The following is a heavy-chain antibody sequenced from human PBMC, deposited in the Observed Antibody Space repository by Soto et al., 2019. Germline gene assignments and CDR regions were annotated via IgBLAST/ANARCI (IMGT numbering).Heavy chain of an antibody. CDR3: AKGGPWFGEQFDP. V-gene: IGHV3-23*01. CDR1: GFTFRSYV. Sequence: EVQLLDSGGGLVQPGGSLRLSCAASGFTFRSYVMTWVRQAPGKGLEWVSGISGGGNRTYYADSVKGRFTISRDNSKNTAYLQMNSLSAEDTAVYYCAKGGPWFGEQFDPWGQGTLVTVSS. J-gene: IGHJ5*02. D-gene: IGHD3-10*01. CDR2: ISGGGNRT.